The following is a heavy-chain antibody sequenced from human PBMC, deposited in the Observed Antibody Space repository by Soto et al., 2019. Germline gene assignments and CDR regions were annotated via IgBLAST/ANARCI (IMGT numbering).Heavy chain of an antibody. D-gene: IGHD3-9*01. V-gene: IGHV3-74*01. CDR3: VRGTSDWYGIDY. CDR1: GFTFSHYW. J-gene: IGHJ4*02. CDR2: ISPDGGST. Sequence: EVQLVESGGGLVQPGGSLRLSCAASGFTFSHYWMHWVRQPSGKGLLWVSRISPDGGSTNYAGSVEGRFTVSRDNAENTLYLQLNSLRHDDTAEYYCVRGTSDWYGIDYWGQGTLVTVSS.